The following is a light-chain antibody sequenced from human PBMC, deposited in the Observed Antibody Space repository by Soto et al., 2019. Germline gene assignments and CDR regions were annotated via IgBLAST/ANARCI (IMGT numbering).Light chain of an antibody. CDR2: RAS. Sequence: EIVMTQSPATLSVSPGGSATLSCRASQHVSSNFTWYRQKPGQAPTLLIYRASTRATGIPARFSGSGSVTECNLNISSPQSEEFAVYYCQKYNNWPYTFGQGTKLEIK. J-gene: IGKJ2*01. CDR1: QHVSSN. CDR3: QKYNNWPYT. V-gene: IGKV3-15*01.